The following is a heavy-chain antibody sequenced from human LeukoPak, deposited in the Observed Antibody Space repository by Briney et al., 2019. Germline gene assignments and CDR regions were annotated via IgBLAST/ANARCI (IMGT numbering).Heavy chain of an antibody. D-gene: IGHD7-27*01. CDR3: ARDNWGSFDY. Sequence: GGSLRLSCVGSGFTFSAYWMGWVRQAPGQGLEYVSHMSNDGSYTVYADSVKGRFTISRENAKNTVYLQMNSLRAEDTAVYYCARDNWGSFDYWGQGVLITVSS. V-gene: IGHV3-74*01. CDR2: MSNDGSYT. J-gene: IGHJ4*02. CDR1: GFTFSAYW.